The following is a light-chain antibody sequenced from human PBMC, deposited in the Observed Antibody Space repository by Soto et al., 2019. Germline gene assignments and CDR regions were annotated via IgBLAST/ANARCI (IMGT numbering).Light chain of an antibody. CDR2: GAS. CDR1: QSVSSRY. J-gene: IGKJ2*01. V-gene: IGKV3-20*01. CDR3: QQYGSSPYT. Sequence: EIVLTQSPGTLSSSPGGRVTLSCRASQSVSSRYLVWYQQKPGQAPRLLIYGASNRATGIPDRFSGSGSGPDFTLTISRLEPEDFAVYYCQQYGSSPYTFGQGTKLEIK.